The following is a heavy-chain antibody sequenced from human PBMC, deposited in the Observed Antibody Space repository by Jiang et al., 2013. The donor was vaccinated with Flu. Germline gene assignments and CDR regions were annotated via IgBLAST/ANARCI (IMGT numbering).Heavy chain of an antibody. CDR3: AHSTAYSSGQN. V-gene: IGHV2-5*02. CDR2: IYWDDDK. Sequence: LIYWDDDKRYSPSLKSRLTITKDTSKNQVVLTMTNMDPVDTATYYCAHSTAYSSGQNWGQGTLVTVSS. D-gene: IGHD6-19*01. J-gene: IGHJ4*02.